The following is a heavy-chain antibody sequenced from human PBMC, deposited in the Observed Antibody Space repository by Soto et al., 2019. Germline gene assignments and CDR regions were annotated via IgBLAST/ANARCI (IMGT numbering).Heavy chain of an antibody. CDR3: AKDLVINFGYYGSGSYYSYFDY. D-gene: IGHD3-10*01. CDR2: ISYDGSNK. CDR1: GFTFSSYG. J-gene: IGHJ4*02. Sequence: GGSLRLSCAASGFTFSSYGMHWVRQAPGKGLEWVAVISYDGSNKYYADSVKGRFTISRDNSKNTLYLQMNSLRAEDTAVYYCAKDLVINFGYYGSGSYYSYFDYWGQGTLVTVSS. V-gene: IGHV3-30*18.